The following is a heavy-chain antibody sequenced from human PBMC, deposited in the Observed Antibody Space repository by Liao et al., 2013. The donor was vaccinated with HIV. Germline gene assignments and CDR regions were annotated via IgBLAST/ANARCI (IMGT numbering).Heavy chain of an antibody. D-gene: IGHD2-15*01. J-gene: IGHJ4*02. Sequence: QVRLQLRGAGLLNPSETLSLSCSVYGGSLSTNYWSWIRQSPGKGLEWIGEINHGGSTNYNPSLKSRVTISVDTSKKQFSLKLSSATAADTAVYYCARGTPEGYYFDSWGQGTLVTVSS. V-gene: IGHV4-34*01. CDR2: INHGGST. CDR3: ARGTPEGYYFDS. CDR1: GGSLSTNY.